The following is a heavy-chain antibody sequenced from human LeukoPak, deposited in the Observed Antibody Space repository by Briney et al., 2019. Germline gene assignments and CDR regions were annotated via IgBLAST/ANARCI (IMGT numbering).Heavy chain of an antibody. CDR1: GFTFSDYG. V-gene: IGHV3-33*06. Sequence: GRSLRLSCTASGFTFSDYGMHWVRQAPGKGLEWVAIIWYDGYNKYYADSVRGRFTISRDNSKNTVYVQMNNLRAEDTAVYYCAKLVGSSSGWVDYWGQGTLVTVSS. CDR2: IWYDGYNK. J-gene: IGHJ4*02. D-gene: IGHD6-19*01. CDR3: AKLVGSSSGWVDY.